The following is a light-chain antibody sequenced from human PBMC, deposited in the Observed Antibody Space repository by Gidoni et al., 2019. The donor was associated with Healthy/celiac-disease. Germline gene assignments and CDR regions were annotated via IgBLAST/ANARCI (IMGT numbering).Light chain of an antibody. V-gene: IGLV3-21*04. CDR1: NIGSKS. Sequence: SSVLTQPPSVSVAPGKTARITCGGNNIGSKSVHWYQQKPGQAPVLVIYYDSDRPSGIPERFSGSNSGNTATLTISRVEAGDEADYYCQGWDSSSDPYVVFGGGTKLTVL. J-gene: IGLJ2*01. CDR2: YDS. CDR3: QGWDSSSDPYVV.